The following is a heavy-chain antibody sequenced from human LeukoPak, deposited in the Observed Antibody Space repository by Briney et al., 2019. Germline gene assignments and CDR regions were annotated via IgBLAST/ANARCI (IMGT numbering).Heavy chain of an antibody. CDR2: ISSNGGST. CDR3: VREGYYDSSGYLGVFDY. CDR1: GFTFSSYA. Sequence: GGSLRLSCAASGFTFSSYAMHWVRQAPGKGLEYVSAISSNGGSTYYANSVKGRFTISRDNSKNTLYLQMGSLRAEDMAVYYCVREGYYDSSGYLGVFDYWGQGTLVTVSS. J-gene: IGHJ4*02. D-gene: IGHD3-22*01. V-gene: IGHV3-64*01.